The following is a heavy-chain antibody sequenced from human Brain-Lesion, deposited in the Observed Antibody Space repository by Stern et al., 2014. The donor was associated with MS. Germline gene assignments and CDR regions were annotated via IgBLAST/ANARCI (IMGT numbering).Heavy chain of an antibody. J-gene: IGHJ4*02. CDR2: ISWNSGTI. CDR1: GFTFDDYD. V-gene: IGHV3-9*01. CDR3: ARDINGSSAYFAY. D-gene: IGHD3-10*01. Sequence: QLVESGGDLVQPGRSLRPSCAAFGFTFDDYDMHWVRQAPGKGLECVAGISWNSGTIGYADSLKGPFTTSRDNAYSSLYLQMNSLRPEDTALYYCARDINGSSAYFAYWGQGTLVTVSS.